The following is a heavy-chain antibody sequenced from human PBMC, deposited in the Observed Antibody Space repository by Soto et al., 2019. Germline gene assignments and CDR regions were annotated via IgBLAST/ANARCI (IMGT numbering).Heavy chain of an antibody. J-gene: IGHJ4*02. Sequence: EVQLVESGGGLVKPGGSLRLSCAASGFTFANAWMSWVRQAPGKGLEWVGRVRSKADGGTTDYAAPVKGRFTISRDDSGHTLYLQMNSLKIDDTAVYYCRRDWDYPVLWGQGTLVTVSS. V-gene: IGHV3-15*01. D-gene: IGHD1-7*01. CDR3: RRDWDYPVL. CDR1: GFTFANAW. CDR2: VRSKADGGTT.